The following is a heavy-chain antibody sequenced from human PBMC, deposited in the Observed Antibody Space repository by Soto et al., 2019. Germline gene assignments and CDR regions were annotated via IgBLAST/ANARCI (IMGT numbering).Heavy chain of an antibody. CDR1: GYSFTNYW. D-gene: IGHD4-17*01. J-gene: IGHJ5*02. CDR2: IYPSDSTT. V-gene: IGHV5-51*01. Sequence: GESLKISCNGSGYSFTNYWIAWVGQMPGKGLEYMGIIYPSDSTTRYSPSFQGQVTISADKSISTAYLQWNSLKASDTAMYYCARHGFYGDYSSNYFDPWGQGTLVTVSS. CDR3: ARHGFYGDYSSNYFDP.